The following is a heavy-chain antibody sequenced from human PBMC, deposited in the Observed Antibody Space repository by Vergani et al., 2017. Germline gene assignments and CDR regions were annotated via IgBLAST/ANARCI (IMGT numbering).Heavy chain of an antibody. CDR3: TTDSAQQQLADRNWFDP. J-gene: IGHJ5*02. V-gene: IGHV3-15*01. D-gene: IGHD6-13*01. CDR2: IKSKTDGGTT. Sequence: EVQLVESGGGLVKPGGSLRLSCAASGFTFINAWMTWVRQAPGKGLEWVGRIKSKTDGGTTDYAAPVKGRFTISRDDSKNTLYLQMNSLKTEDTAVYYCTTDSAQQQLADRNWFDPWGQGTLVTVSS. CDR1: GFTFINAW.